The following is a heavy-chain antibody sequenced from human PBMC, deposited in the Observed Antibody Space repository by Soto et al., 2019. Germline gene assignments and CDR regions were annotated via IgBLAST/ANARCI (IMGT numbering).Heavy chain of an antibody. V-gene: IGHV3-7*01. D-gene: IGHD3-16*01. Sequence: GGSLRLSCAASGFNFSSYWMSWVRQAPGKGLEWVANIKQDGSEKYYVDSVKGRFTISRDNAKNSLYLQMNSLRAEDTAVYYCARDPTPYVPGDWGQGTLVTVSS. CDR2: IKQDGSEK. J-gene: IGHJ4*02. CDR3: ARDPTPYVPGD. CDR1: GFNFSSYW.